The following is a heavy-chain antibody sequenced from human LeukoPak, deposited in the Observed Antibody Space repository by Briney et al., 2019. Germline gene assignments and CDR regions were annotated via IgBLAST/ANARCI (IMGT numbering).Heavy chain of an antibody. D-gene: IGHD1-26*01. CDR3: ARWEVGATPLPFDY. CDR2: INPNSGGT. J-gene: IGHJ4*02. CDR1: GYTFSDYA. Sequence: ASVKVSCKASGYTFSDYAMHWVRQAPGQGLEWMGWINPNSGGTNYAQKFQGRVTMTRDTSISTAYMELSRLRSDDTAVYYCARWEVGATPLPFDYWGQGTLVTVSS. V-gene: IGHV1-2*02.